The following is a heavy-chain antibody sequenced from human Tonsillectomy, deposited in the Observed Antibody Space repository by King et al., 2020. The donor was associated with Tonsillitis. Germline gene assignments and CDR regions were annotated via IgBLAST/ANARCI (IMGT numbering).Heavy chain of an antibody. CDR2: IYYSGST. Sequence: QLQESGPGLVKPSETLSLTCTVSGGSISSSSYYWGWIRQPPGKGLEWIGSIYYSGSTYYNPSLKSRVTISVDTSKNQFSLKPSSVTAADTAVYYCARKPTDYGDYYYFDYWGQGTLVTVSS. J-gene: IGHJ4*02. CDR1: GGSISSSSYY. V-gene: IGHV4-39*01. CDR3: ARKPTDYGDYYYFDY. D-gene: IGHD4-17*01.